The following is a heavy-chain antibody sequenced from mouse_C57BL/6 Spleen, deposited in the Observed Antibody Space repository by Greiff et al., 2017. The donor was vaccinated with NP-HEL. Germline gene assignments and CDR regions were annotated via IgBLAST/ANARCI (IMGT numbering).Heavy chain of an antibody. CDR1: GFTFSSYA. J-gene: IGHJ2*01. Sequence: EVKLVESGGGLVKPGGSLKLSCAASGFTFSSYAMSWVRQTPEKRLEWVATISDGGSYTYYPDNVKGRFTISRDNAKNNLDLQMSHLKSEDTAMYYCARIEATVVEGEFDYWGQGTTLTVSS. D-gene: IGHD1-1*01. V-gene: IGHV5-4*03. CDR3: ARIEATVVEGEFDY. CDR2: ISDGGSYT.